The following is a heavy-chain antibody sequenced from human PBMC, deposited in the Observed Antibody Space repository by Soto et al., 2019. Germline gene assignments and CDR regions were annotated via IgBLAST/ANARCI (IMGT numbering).Heavy chain of an antibody. CDR3: ARSQFMAIDVVHI. J-gene: IGHJ3*02. D-gene: IGHD6-19*01. V-gene: IGHV4-59*01. CDR2: GST. Sequence: GSTNYNPSVKSRVTISLDTSKKQLPLKLTPLTAADTAVYYCARSQFMAIDVVHIWGEGTVVTVSS.